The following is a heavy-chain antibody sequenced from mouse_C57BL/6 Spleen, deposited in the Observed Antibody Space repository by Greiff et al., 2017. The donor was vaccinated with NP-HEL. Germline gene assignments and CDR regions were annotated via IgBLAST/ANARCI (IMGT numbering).Heavy chain of an antibody. CDR1: GYTFTSYW. Sequence: VKQSCKASGYTFTSYWMHWVKQRPGQGLEWIGEIDPSDSYTNYNQKFKGKSTLTVDKSSSTAYMQLSSLTSEDSAVYYCARRGSYALYAMDYWGQGTSVTVSS. CDR3: ARRGSYALYAMDY. CDR2: IDPSDSYT. V-gene: IGHV1-69*01. J-gene: IGHJ4*01. D-gene: IGHD2-10*02.